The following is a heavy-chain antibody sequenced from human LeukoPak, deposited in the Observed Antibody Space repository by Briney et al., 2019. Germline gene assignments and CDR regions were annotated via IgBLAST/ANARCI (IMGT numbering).Heavy chain of an antibody. D-gene: IGHD6-13*01. V-gene: IGHV3-21*01. CDR2: ICHTSSYR. CDR3: GRDFSTWQGEAFYI. J-gene: IGHJ3*02. CDR1: ALIYSVHS. Sequence: GGSFSLSCAASALIYSVHSMICVGQAPGKGLEWLECICHTSSYRYYSDSVQGRFTISRDNAKNSLYLQMHSLRAEDTALYYCGRDFSTWQGEAFYIWVRGTMVIVSS.